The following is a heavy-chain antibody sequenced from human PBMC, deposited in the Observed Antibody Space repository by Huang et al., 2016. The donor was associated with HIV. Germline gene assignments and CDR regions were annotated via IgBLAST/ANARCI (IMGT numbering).Heavy chain of an antibody. J-gene: IGHJ4*02. V-gene: IGHV3-21*05. CDR2: ISSRSSYI. CDR3: ARVARKYCSGGSCPLDY. Sequence: EVQLVESGGGRVKPGGSLRLYCDASGFTFSMYSMKWDGQDPGKGLELVSYISSRSSYIYSADAVNGRFTISRDNAKNSLYLQMNSLRAEDTAVYYCARVARKYCSGGSCPLDYWGQGTLVTVSS. D-gene: IGHD2-15*01. CDR1: GFTFSMYS.